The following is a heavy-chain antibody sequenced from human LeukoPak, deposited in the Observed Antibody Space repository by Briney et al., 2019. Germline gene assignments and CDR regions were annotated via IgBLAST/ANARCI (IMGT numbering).Heavy chain of an antibody. V-gene: IGHV3-20*04. D-gene: IGHD1-26*01. CDR3: ATSWQDSGTSFDY. CDR1: GFTFDDYG. CDR2: INWNVGST. J-gene: IGHJ4*02. Sequence: PGGSLRLSCAASGFTFDDYGMSWVRQAPGKGLKWVSGINWNVGSTGYADSVKGRFTISRDNAKNSLYLQMNSLRAEDTALYYCATSWQDSGTSFDYWAREPWSPSPQ.